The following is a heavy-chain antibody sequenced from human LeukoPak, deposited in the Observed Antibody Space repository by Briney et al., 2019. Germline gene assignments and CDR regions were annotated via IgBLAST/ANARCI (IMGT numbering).Heavy chain of an antibody. CDR1: GFTFSDYN. D-gene: IGHD6-19*01. CDR2: ISGSGDST. Sequence: GGSLRLSCAASGFTFSDYNMRWIRQAPGKGLEWVSGISGSGDSTYYADSVKGRFTISRDTSKNTLYLQMNSLRAEDTAVYYCARRSGIAVAGAFDYWGQGTLVTVSS. CDR3: ARRSGIAVAGAFDY. J-gene: IGHJ4*02. V-gene: IGHV3-23*01.